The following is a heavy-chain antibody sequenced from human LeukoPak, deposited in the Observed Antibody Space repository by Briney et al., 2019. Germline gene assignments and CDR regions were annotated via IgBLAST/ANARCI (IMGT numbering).Heavy chain of an antibody. V-gene: IGHV4-39*01. D-gene: IGHD7-27*01. CDR1: GGSISSSSYY. CDR3: ARRWGNWFDP. J-gene: IGHJ5*02. CDR2: IYYSGNT. Sequence: SETLSLTCTVSGGSISSSSYYWGWIRQPPGEGLEWIGSIYYSGNTYYNPSLKSRVTISVDTSKNQFSLKLSSVTAADTAVYYCARRWGNWFDPWGQGTLVTVSS.